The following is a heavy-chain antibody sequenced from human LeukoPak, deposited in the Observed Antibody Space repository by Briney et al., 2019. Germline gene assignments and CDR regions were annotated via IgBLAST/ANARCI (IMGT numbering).Heavy chain of an antibody. Sequence: ASVRVSCKASGYTFTSYGISWVRQAPGQGVEWMGWISAYNGNTNYAQKLQGRVTMTTDTSTRTAYMELRSLRSDDTAVYYCARGPVCGDCYSRAFDIWGQGTMVTVSS. V-gene: IGHV1-18*01. J-gene: IGHJ3*02. D-gene: IGHD2-21*02. CDR1: GYTFTSYG. CDR3: ARGPVCGDCYSRAFDI. CDR2: ISAYNGNT.